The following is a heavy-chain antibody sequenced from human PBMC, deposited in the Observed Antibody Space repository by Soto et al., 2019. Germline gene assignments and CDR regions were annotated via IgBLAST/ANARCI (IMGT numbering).Heavy chain of an antibody. CDR1: GYTFTSYD. Sequence: ASVKVSCKASGYTFTSYDINWVRQATGQGLEWMGWMNPNSGNTGYAQKFQGRVTMTEDTSTDTAYMELSSLRSEDTAVYYCATGFGAVGDYYYYYGMDVWGQGTTVTVSS. V-gene: IGHV1-8*01. CDR2: MNPNSGNT. D-gene: IGHD1-26*01. J-gene: IGHJ6*02. CDR3: ATGFGAVGDYYYYYGMDV.